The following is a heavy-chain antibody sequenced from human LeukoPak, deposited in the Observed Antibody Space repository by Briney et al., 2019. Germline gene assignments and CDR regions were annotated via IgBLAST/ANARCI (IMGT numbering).Heavy chain of an antibody. CDR3: ARVHYYDRSTYWLDY. Sequence: SETLSLTCAVHRGSFSGFYWSWIRQPPGKGLEWIGELNHSGSTKYNPSLKSRVTISVDTPKNPFSLNLNAVTAADTAVYYCARVHYYDRSTYWLDYWGQGTLVTVSS. CDR2: LNHSGST. V-gene: IGHV4-34*01. J-gene: IGHJ4*02. CDR1: RGSFSGFY. D-gene: IGHD3-22*01.